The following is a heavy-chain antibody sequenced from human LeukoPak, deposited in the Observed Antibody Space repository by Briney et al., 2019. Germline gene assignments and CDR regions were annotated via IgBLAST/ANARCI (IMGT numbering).Heavy chain of an antibody. CDR1: GGSISSSSYY. CDR2: IYYSGST. Sequence: SETLSLTCTVSGGSISSSSYYWGWIRQPPGKGLEWIGSIYYSGSTYYNPSLKSRVTISVDTSKNQFSLKLSSVTAADTAVYYCARLGGLFRYYGSGSKSPNWFDPWGQGTLVTVSS. D-gene: IGHD3-10*01. CDR3: ARLGGLFRYYGSGSKSPNWFDP. J-gene: IGHJ5*02. V-gene: IGHV4-39*07.